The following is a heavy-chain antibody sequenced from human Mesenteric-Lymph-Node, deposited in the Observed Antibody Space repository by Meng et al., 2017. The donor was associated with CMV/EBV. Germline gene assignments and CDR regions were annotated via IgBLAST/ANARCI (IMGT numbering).Heavy chain of an antibody. D-gene: IGHD3-16*01. CDR1: GFSFSDYY. V-gene: IGHV3-11*01. J-gene: IGHJ3*02. CDR3: ARARIGAFFDI. CDR2: ISGIGSTI. Sequence: SCAASGFSFSDYYMSWIRQAPGKGLEWVSHISGIGSTIYYTDSVKGRFTISRDNAKNSLYLQINSLRAEDTAVYYCARARIGAFFDIWGQGTMVTVSS.